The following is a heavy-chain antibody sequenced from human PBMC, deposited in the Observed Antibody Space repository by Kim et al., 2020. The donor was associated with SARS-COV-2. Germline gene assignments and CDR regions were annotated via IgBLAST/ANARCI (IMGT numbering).Heavy chain of an antibody. CDR3: ARDYDFNSHTYYMGYDI. Sequence: GGSLRLSCAASGFTFINYYMHWVRQAPRGGLLWVARIDHDGSGTTYADAVKGRFTISRDNAKNTVYLQMNSLRAEDTAVYFCARDYDFNSHTYYMGYDIWGQGTMVTVSS. CDR1: GFTFINYY. D-gene: IGHD3-10*01. J-gene: IGHJ3*02. V-gene: IGHV3-74*03. CDR2: IDHDGSGT.